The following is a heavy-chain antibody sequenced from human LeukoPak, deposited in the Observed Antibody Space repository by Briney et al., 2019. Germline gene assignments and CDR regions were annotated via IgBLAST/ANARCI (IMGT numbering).Heavy chain of an antibody. V-gene: IGHV3-21*01. CDR3: ARLVGDRGSYYRLY. CDR2: ITIGSRNI. Sequence: GSLRLSCAASGFTFSSCSRYCLRQAPGKGVEGVSSITIGSRNIYYADPVKGQFTISKHNGKSSLYLEMNSLRAEDTAVCYCARLVGDRGSYYRLYW. J-gene: IGHJ4*01. CDR1: GFTFSSCS. D-gene: IGHD1-26*01.